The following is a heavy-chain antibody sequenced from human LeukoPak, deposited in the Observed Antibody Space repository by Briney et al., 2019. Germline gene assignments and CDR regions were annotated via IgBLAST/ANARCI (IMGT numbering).Heavy chain of an antibody. CDR1: GFRFSSFY. Sequence: GGSLRLSCVSSGFRFSSFYMNWVRQAPGKGLEWVSYISSGSAIWYADSVKGRFTISRDNAKNSLYLQMNSLRAEDTAVYYCARSFFGVVPSFDYWGQGTLVTVSP. CDR2: ISSGSAI. J-gene: IGHJ4*02. V-gene: IGHV3-69-1*02. CDR3: ARSFFGVVPSFDY. D-gene: IGHD3-3*01.